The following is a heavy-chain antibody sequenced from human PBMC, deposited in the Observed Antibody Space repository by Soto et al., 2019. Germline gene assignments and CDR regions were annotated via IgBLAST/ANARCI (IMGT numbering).Heavy chain of an antibody. J-gene: IGHJ3*01. CDR3: AREFRNAFDF. V-gene: IGHV6-1*01. CDR2: TYYTSTWYN. CDR1: GDSVSRNSVA. Sequence: QVQLQQSGPGLVKPSQTLSLTCAISGDSVSRNSVAWNWIRQSPSRGLEWLGRTYYTSTWYNDYAVSVKSRIPVKPETSKNQVSLQLNSVTPEDTAVYYCAREFRNAFDFWGQGTIVTGSS.